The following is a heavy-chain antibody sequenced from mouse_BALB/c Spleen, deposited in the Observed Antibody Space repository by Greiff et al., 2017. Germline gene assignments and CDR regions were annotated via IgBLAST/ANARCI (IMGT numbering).Heavy chain of an antibody. CDR3: ARRRLRWDWYFDV. CDR1: GFSLTSYG. D-gene: IGHD2-2*01. J-gene: IGHJ1*01. Sequence: QVQLKQSGPGLVQPSQSLSITCTVSGFSLTSYGVHWVRQSPGKGLEWLGVIWSGGSTDYNAAFISRLSISKDNSKSQVVFKMNSLQANDTAIYYCARRRLRWDWYFDVWGAGTTVTVSS. V-gene: IGHV2-2*02. CDR2: IWSGGST.